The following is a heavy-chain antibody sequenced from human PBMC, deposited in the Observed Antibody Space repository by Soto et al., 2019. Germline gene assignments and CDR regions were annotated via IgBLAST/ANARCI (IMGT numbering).Heavy chain of an antibody. J-gene: IGHJ4*02. V-gene: IGHV1-18*01. D-gene: IGHD3-10*01. CDR1: GYTFTSYG. CDR3: ARVSGMVRGVINNIFDY. CDR2: ISAYNDNT. Sequence: ASVKVSCKASGYTFTSYGISWVRQAPGQGLEWMGWISAYNDNTNYAQKLQGRVTMTTDTSTSTAYMELRSLRSEDTAVYYCARVSGMVRGVINNIFDYWGQGTLVTVSS.